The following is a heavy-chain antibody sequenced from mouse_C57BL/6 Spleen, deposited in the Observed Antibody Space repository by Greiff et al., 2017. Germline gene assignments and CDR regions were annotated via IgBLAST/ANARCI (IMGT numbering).Heavy chain of an antibody. CDR3: TRKGNLLGFAY. D-gene: IGHD1-1*01. CDR1: GYTFTDYE. J-gene: IGHJ3*01. Sequence: VQLQESGAELVRPGASVTLSCKASGYTFTDYEMHWVKQTPVHGLEWIGAIDPETGGTAYNQKFKGQAILTADKSSSTAYMELRSLTSGDSAVYYCTRKGNLLGFAYWGQGTLVTVSA. V-gene: IGHV1-15*01. CDR2: IDPETGGT.